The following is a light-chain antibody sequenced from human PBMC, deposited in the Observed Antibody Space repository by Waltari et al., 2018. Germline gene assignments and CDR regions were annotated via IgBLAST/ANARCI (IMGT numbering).Light chain of an antibody. CDR2: WVS. Sequence: DIVMTQSPDSLAVSLRERATIPCKSRQSLLFSSNRKNSLAWYQLKPGQGPQLLIHWVSSRASRVPDRFSGSGSGTDYTLTISSLQAEDVAVYYCHQYYNTPPTFGQGTKVEIK. CDR1: QSLLFSSNRKNS. V-gene: IGKV4-1*01. J-gene: IGKJ1*01. CDR3: HQYYNTPPT.